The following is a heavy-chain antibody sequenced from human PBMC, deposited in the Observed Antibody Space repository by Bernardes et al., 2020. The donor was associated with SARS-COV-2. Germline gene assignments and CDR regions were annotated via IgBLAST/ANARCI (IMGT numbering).Heavy chain of an antibody. CDR2: ITASTTYI. CDR3: ARILRDNGFGSGYYDL. J-gene: IGHJ2*01. Sequence: GGSLRLSCAASGFNFSSYAMNWVRQAPGKGLQWVSSITASTTYIHYTDSVEGRFTVSRDNAKNSLYLEMTSLRAEDTAIYYCARILRDNGFGSGYYDLWGRGTLVTVSS. CDR1: GFNFSSYA. V-gene: IGHV3-21*01. D-gene: IGHD4-17*01.